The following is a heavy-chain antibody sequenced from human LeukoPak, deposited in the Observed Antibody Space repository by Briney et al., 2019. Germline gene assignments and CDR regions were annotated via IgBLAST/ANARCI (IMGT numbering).Heavy chain of an antibody. CDR2: ISYDGSNR. Sequence: PGGSLRLSCLVSGFTFICYVVRWVPQTPGKGLGWEAFISYDGSNRYYVDSVKGHFTISSDHSQNTLYLQVDSLRPGHMALCYCAKVRGPGEVSGWYYFDSWGQGTLVTVSS. CDR1: GFTFICYV. V-gene: IGHV3-30*18. CDR3: AKVRGPGEVSGWYYFDS. J-gene: IGHJ4*02. D-gene: IGHD6-19*01.